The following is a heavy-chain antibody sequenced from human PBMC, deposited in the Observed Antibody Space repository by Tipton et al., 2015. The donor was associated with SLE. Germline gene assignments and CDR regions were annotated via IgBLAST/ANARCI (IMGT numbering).Heavy chain of an antibody. V-gene: IGHV4-59*11. J-gene: IGHJ5*02. D-gene: IGHD3-10*01. CDR2: INYSGST. Sequence: TMSLTCTVSGGSITSHFWSWIRQPPGKGLEWIGYINYSGSTNYNPSLKSRVTISVDTSKNQFSLKLNSVTAADKAVYYCARDNYYGSGSYLDPWGQGTLFTVSS. CDR3: ARDNYYGSGSYLDP. CDR1: GGSITSHF.